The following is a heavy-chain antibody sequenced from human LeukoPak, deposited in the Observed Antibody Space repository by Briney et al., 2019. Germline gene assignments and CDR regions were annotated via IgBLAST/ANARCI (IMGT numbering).Heavy chain of an antibody. CDR2: IYYSGST. J-gene: IGHJ4*02. CDR3: AREKEGLAAAGFDN. Sequence: SETLSLTCTVSGGSISSYYWSWIRQPPGKGLEWIGYIYYSGSTNYNSSLKSRVTISVDTSKNQFSLKLSYVTAADTAVYYCAREKEGLAAAGFDNWGQGTLVTVSS. D-gene: IGHD6-13*01. V-gene: IGHV4-59*01. CDR1: GGSISSYY.